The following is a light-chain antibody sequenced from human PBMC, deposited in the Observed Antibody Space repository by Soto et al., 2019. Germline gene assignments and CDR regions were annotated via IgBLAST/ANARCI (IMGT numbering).Light chain of an antibody. CDR3: QHYGSSPYT. Sequence: EIVLTQSPGTLSLSPRERATLSCRASQSVSSSYLAWYQQKPGQPPRLLIYAASSRATGITDRFSGSGSGTDFTLTINRLQPEDFAVYFCQHYGSSPYTFGQGTKLEIK. J-gene: IGKJ2*01. V-gene: IGKV3-20*01. CDR1: QSVSSSY. CDR2: AAS.